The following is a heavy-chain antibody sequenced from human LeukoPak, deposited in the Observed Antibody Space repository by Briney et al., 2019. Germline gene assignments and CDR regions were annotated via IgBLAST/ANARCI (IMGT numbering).Heavy chain of an antibody. Sequence: GGSLRLSCAASGFTFSSYAMSWVRQAPGKGLQWVSAISGSGGNTYFADSVKGRFTISRDNSKDTLHLQMNSLRAEDTAVYYCAKDLGGGNSGYYYGMDVWGQGTTVTVSS. CDR2: ISGSGGNT. D-gene: IGHD4-23*01. CDR1: GFTFSSYA. J-gene: IGHJ6*02. CDR3: AKDLGGGNSGYYYGMDV. V-gene: IGHV3-23*01.